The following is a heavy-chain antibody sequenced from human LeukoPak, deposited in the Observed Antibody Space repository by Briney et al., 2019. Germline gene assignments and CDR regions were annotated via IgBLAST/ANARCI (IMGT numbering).Heavy chain of an antibody. Sequence: GGSLRLSCAASGFTFSSYSMNWVRQAPGKGLEWVSYISSSSSTIYYADSVKGRFTISRDNAKNSLYLQMNSLRAEDTAVYYCAREWEGYYDFWSGYLSWGQGTLVTVSS. CDR3: AREWEGYYDFWSGYLS. CDR1: GFTFSSYS. D-gene: IGHD3-3*01. V-gene: IGHV3-48*01. CDR2: ISSSSSTI. J-gene: IGHJ5*02.